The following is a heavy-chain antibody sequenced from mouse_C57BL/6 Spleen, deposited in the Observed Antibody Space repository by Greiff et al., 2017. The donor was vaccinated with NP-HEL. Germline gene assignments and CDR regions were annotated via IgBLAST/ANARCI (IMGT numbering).Heavy chain of an antibody. CDR1: GFSLTSYG. Sequence: VQLQQSGPGLVQPSQSLSITCTVSGFSLTSYGVHWVRQSPGKGLEWLGVIWSGGSTDYNAAFISRLSISKDNSKSQVFFKMNSLQADDTAIYYCARNGYYYGSSPYAMDYWGQGTSVTVSS. CDR2: IWSGGST. D-gene: IGHD1-1*01. V-gene: IGHV2-2*01. CDR3: ARNGYYYGSSPYAMDY. J-gene: IGHJ4*01.